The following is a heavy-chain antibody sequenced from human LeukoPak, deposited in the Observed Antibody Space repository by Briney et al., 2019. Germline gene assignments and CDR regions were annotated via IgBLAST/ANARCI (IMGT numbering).Heavy chain of an antibody. V-gene: IGHV6-1*01. Sequence: SQTLSLTCAISGDSVSSNSAAWDWIRQSPSRGLEWLGRTYYRSKWYNDYAVSVKGRITINPDTSKNQFSLQLNSVTPEDTAVYYCARERYSSGWYWGVDWFDPWGQGTLVTVSS. CDR3: ARERYSSGWYWGVDWFDP. CDR2: TYYRSKWYN. J-gene: IGHJ5*02. D-gene: IGHD6-19*01. CDR1: GDSVSSNSAA.